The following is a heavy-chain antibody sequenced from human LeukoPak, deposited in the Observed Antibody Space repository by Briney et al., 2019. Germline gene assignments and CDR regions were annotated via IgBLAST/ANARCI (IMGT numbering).Heavy chain of an antibody. CDR3: ARGSAHFDY. V-gene: IGHV3-53*01. D-gene: IGHD2-15*01. CDR1: GITVSSNY. CDR2: IYSGGNT. Sequence: PGGSLRLSCAASGITVSSNYMSWVRQAPGKGLEWVSVIYSGGNTYYADSVKGRFTISRDNSKNTLYLQMNSLRAEDTAVYYCARGSAHFDYWGQGTLVTVSS. J-gene: IGHJ4*02.